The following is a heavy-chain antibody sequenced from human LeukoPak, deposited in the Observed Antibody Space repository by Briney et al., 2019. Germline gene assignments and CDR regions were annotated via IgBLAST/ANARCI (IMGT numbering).Heavy chain of an antibody. Sequence: GGSLRLSCAASGFTFSSYWMSWVRQAPGKGLEWVANIKQDGSEKYYVDSVKGRFTISRDNAKNSLFLQMNSLRAEHTAVYYCARARSSWYSYSFDYWGQGTLVTVSS. J-gene: IGHJ4*02. CDR3: ARARSSWYSYSFDY. CDR1: GFTFSSYW. D-gene: IGHD6-13*01. V-gene: IGHV3-7*01. CDR2: IKQDGSEK.